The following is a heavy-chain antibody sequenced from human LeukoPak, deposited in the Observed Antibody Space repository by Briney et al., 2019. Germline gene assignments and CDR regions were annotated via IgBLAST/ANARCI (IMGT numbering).Heavy chain of an antibody. D-gene: IGHD5-24*01. CDR2: IYTSGST. V-gene: IGHV4-61*02. CDR1: GGSISSGSYY. CDR3: ARETEIISRAFDV. J-gene: IGHJ3*01. Sequence: PSQTLSLTCTASGGSISSGSYYWSWIRQPAGKGLEWIGRIYTSGSTNYNPSLKSRVTISADTSKNQFSLKLSSVTAADTAVYYCARETEIISRAFDVWGQGTMVTVSS.